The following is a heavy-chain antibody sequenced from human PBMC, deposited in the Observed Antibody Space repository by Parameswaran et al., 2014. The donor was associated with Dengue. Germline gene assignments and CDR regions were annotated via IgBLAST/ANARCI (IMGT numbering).Heavy chain of an antibody. CDR3: AREGVVQGVGYYYGMDV. D-gene: IGHD3-10*01. Sequence: VRQAPGKGLEWVGRTRNEANSYTTEYAASVKGRFTISRDDSKNSLYLQMNSLKTEDTAVYYCAREGVVQGVGYYYGMDVWGQGTTVTVSS. J-gene: IGHJ6*02. V-gene: IGHV3-72*01. CDR2: TRNEANSYTT.